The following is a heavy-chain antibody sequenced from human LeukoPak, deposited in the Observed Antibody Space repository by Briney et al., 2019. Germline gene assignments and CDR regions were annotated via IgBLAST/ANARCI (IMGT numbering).Heavy chain of an antibody. CDR1: GFTFTSYY. Sequence: GGSLRLSCAASGFTFTSYYMHWVRQAPGQGLEWMGIINPSGGSTSYAQKFQGRVTMTRDTSTSTVYMELSSLRSEDTAVYYCARDGTSTSRTQLTYYMDVWGKGTTVTVSS. V-gene: IGHV1-46*01. J-gene: IGHJ6*03. D-gene: IGHD2-2*01. CDR2: INPSGGST. CDR3: ARDGTSTSRTQLTYYMDV.